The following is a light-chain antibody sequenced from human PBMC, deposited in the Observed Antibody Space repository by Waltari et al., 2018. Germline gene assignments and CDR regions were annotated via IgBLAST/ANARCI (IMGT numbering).Light chain of an antibody. CDR3: QQLNSYQWT. CDR2: AAS. V-gene: IGKV1-9*01. J-gene: IGKJ1*01. CDR1: QGISNY. Sequence: IQLTQPPSSLSASVGDSITIPCRASQGISNYLAWYQQKTGKAPKLLIYAASTLQSGVPSRFSGSGSRTDFTLTISSLQPEDFATYYCQQLNSYQWTFGQGTKVEIK.